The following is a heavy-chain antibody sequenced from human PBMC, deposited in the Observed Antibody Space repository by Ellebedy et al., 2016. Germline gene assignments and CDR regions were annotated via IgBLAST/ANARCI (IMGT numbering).Heavy chain of an antibody. CDR1: GFTFSSFG. Sequence: GESLKISCAASGFTFSSFGMNWVRQVPGKGLEWVSYITSSSSTIYYADSVQGRFTISRDNAKNSLYLQMNSLRDEDTAVYYCARDSATYYYGSGSYLSPSYYGMDVWGQGTTVTVSS. V-gene: IGHV3-48*02. CDR2: ITSSSSTI. CDR3: ARDSATYYYGSGSYLSPSYYGMDV. D-gene: IGHD3-10*01. J-gene: IGHJ6*02.